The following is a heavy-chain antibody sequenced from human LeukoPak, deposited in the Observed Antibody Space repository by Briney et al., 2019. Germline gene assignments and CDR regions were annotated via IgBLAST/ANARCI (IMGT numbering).Heavy chain of an antibody. CDR1: GFTFSNAW. Sequence: GGSLRLSCAASGFTFSNAWMSWVRQAPGKGLEWVGRIKSKTDGGTPDYAAPVKGRFTISRDDSKNTLYLQMNSQETEDTAVYYCTGVSRSSWYDYWGQGTLVTVSS. J-gene: IGHJ4*02. CDR2: IKSKTDGGTP. CDR3: TGVSRSSWYDY. V-gene: IGHV3-15*01. D-gene: IGHD6-13*01.